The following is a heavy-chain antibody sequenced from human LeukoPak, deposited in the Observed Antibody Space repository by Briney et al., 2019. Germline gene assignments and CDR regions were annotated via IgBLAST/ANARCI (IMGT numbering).Heavy chain of an antibody. Sequence: TGGSLRLSCAASGFTFSSYAMHWVRQAPGKGLEWVAVISYDGSNKYYADSVKGRFTISRDNSKNTLYLQMNSLRAEDTAVYYCARVTQYSYGHFDYWGQGTLVTVSS. V-gene: IGHV3-30-3*01. CDR2: ISYDGSNK. CDR3: ARVTQYSYGHFDY. J-gene: IGHJ4*02. CDR1: GFTFSSYA. D-gene: IGHD5-18*01.